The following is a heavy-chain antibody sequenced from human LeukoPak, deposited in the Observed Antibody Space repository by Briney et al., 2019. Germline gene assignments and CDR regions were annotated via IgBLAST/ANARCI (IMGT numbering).Heavy chain of an antibody. CDR1: GFTFSNYA. J-gene: IGHJ4*02. Sequence: GGSLRLSCGASGFTFSNYAMSWVRQAPGKGLEWVSGISDSGSTAFYADSVKGRFTISRDNSKNTLYLQMNSLRAEDTAVYYCARESIAVSFDYWGQGTLVTVSS. D-gene: IGHD6-6*01. CDR3: ARESIAVSFDY. V-gene: IGHV3-23*01. CDR2: ISDSGSTA.